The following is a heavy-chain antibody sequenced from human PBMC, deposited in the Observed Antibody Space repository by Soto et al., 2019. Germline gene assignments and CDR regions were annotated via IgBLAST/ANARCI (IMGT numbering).Heavy chain of an antibody. Sequence: QVQLVQSGAEVKKPGSSVKVSCKASGGTFSSYTISWVRQAPGQGLEWMGRIIPILGIANYAQKFQGRVTITADKSTSTAYMELSSLRSEDTAVYYCASDVTGYCSGGSCYSWGQGTLVTVSS. CDR3: ASDVTGYCSGGSCYS. CDR2: IIPILGIA. D-gene: IGHD2-15*01. CDR1: GGTFSSYT. J-gene: IGHJ4*02. V-gene: IGHV1-69*02.